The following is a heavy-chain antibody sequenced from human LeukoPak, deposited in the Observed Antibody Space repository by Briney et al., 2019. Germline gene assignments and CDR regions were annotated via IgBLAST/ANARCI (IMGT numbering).Heavy chain of an antibody. D-gene: IGHD1-26*01. Sequence: SETLSLTCGVSGGSISGTNWRSWVRQPPGQGLEGIGENSLAGQTNYNPSLNGRVTMSLDKSSNQLSLHLTSVTAADTATYFCSRESGPFCPFGYWGQGTLVIVSS. V-gene: IGHV4/OR15-8*02. CDR1: GGSISGTNW. J-gene: IGHJ4*02. CDR3: SRESGPFCPFGY. CDR2: NSLAGQT.